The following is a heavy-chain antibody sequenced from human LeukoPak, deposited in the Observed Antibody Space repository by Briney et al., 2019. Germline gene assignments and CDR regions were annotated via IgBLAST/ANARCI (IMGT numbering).Heavy chain of an antibody. J-gene: IGHJ6*03. V-gene: IGHV4-59*01. D-gene: IGHD6-19*01. CDR2: IYYSGST. CDR1: GGSISSYY. CDR3: AGVYSSGWYYPYYYYYMDV. Sequence: SETLSLTCTVSGGSISSYYWSWIRQPPGKGLEWIGYIYYSGSTNYNPSLKSRVTISVDTSKNQFSLKLSSVTAADTAVYYCAGVYSSGWYYPYYYYYMDVWGKGTTVTVSS.